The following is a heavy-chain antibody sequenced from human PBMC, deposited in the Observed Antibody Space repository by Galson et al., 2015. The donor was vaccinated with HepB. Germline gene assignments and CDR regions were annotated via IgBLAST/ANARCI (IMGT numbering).Heavy chain of an antibody. Sequence: SLRLSCVASGFTFSSYGMHWVRQAPGKGLEWVAVISYDGSNKYYADSVKGRFTISRDNSKNTLYLQMNSLRAEDTAVYYCAKVVYRGYYSYYYGMDVWGQGTTVTVSS. J-gene: IGHJ6*02. CDR3: AKVVYRGYYSYYYGMDV. V-gene: IGHV3-30*18. CDR2: ISYDGSNK. D-gene: IGHD4-23*01. CDR1: GFTFSSYG.